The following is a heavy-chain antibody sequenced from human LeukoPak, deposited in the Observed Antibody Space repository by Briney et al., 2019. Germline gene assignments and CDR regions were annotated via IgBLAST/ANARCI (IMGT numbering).Heavy chain of an antibody. CDR3: ARRAGAYSHPYDY. V-gene: IGHV3-53*01. CDR1: GFTVSSNS. Sequence: GGSLRLSCTVSGFTVSSNSMSWVRQAPGKGLEWGSFIYSDNTHYSDSVKGRFTISRDNSKNTLYLQMNSLRAEDTAVYYCARRAGAYSHPYDYWGQGTLVTVSS. D-gene: IGHD4/OR15-4a*01. J-gene: IGHJ4*02. CDR2: IYSDNT.